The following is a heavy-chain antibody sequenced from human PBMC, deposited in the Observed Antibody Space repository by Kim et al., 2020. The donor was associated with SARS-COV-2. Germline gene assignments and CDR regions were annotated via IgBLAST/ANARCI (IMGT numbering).Heavy chain of an antibody. D-gene: IGHD3-16*02. CDR3: GRGVYDYIWGSYRYSWFDP. CDR1: GGSISSGGYS. Sequence: SETLSLTCAVSGGSISSGGYSWSWIRQPPGKGLEWIGYIYHSGSTYYNPTLKSRVTISVDRSKNQFSLKLSSVTAADTAVYYCGRGVYDYIWGSYRYSWFDPWGQGTLVTVSS. J-gene: IGHJ5*02. V-gene: IGHV4-30-2*01. CDR2: IYHSGST.